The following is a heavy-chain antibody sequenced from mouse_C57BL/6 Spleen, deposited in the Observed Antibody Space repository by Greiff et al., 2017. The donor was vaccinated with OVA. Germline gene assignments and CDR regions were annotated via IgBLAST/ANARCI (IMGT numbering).Heavy chain of an antibody. CDR2: IRNKANNHAT. D-gene: IGHD2-4*01. V-gene: IGHV6-6*01. Sequence: EVQGVESGGGLVQPGGSMKLSCAASGFTFSDAWMDWVRQSPEKGLEWVAEIRNKANNHATYYAESVKGRFTISRDDSKSSVYLQMNSLRAEDTGIYYCTRDNYDYDGMGYWGQGTTLTVSS. CDR1: GFTFSDAW. CDR3: TRDNYDYDGMGY. J-gene: IGHJ2*01.